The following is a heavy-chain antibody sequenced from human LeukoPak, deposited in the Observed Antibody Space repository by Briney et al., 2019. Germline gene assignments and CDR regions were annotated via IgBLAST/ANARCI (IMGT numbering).Heavy chain of an antibody. CDR1: GGSISSSSYY. J-gene: IGHJ4*02. D-gene: IGHD6-13*01. CDR3: ARHGLDSGSWYWVY. CDR2: IYYSGST. V-gene: IGHV4-39*01. Sequence: SETLSLTCTVSGGSISSSSYYWGWIRQPPGTGLEWIGSIYYSGSTYYNPSLKSRVTISVDTSKNQFSLKLSSVTAADTAVCYCARHGLDSGSWYWVYWGQGTLVTVSS.